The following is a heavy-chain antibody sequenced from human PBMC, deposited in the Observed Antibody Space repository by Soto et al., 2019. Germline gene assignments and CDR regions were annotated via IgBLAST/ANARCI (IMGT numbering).Heavy chain of an antibody. CDR3: ARVAAAGTFYYGMDV. CDR2: IIPIFGTA. V-gene: IGHV1-69*13. CDR1: GGSFSSYA. D-gene: IGHD6-13*01. Sequence: ASVKVSCKASGGSFSSYAISWVRQAPGQGLEWMGGIIPIFGTANYAQKFQGRVTITADESTSTAYMELSSLRSEDTAVYYCARVAAAGTFYYGMDVWGQGTTVTVSS. J-gene: IGHJ6*02.